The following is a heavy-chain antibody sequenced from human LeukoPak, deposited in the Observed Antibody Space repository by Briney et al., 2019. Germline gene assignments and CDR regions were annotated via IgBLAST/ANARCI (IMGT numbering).Heavy chain of an antibody. V-gene: IGHV4-39*07. D-gene: IGHD6-19*01. CDR2: IYYSGST. CDR1: GGSTSSSSYN. Sequence: SETLSLTCTVSGGSTSSSSYNWGWIRQPPGKGLEWIASIYYSGSTYYNPSLKSRVTISADTSKNQFSLTLRSVTAADTAVYYCARVGSGWGDFDCWGQGTLVTVSS. CDR3: ARVGSGWGDFDC. J-gene: IGHJ4*02.